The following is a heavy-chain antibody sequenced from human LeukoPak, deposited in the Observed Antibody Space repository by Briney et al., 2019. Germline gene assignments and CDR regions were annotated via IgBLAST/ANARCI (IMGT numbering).Heavy chain of an antibody. CDR2: ISYDGSNK. V-gene: IGHV3-30*18. CDR3: AKELGYGSGSFDY. CDR1: GFTFSSYG. J-gene: IGHJ4*02. Sequence: GRSLRLSCAASGFTFSSYGMHWVRQAPGKGLEWVAVISYDGSNKYYADSVKGRFTISRDNSKNTLYLQMNSLRAEDTAVYYCAKELGYGSGSFDYWGQGTLVTVSS. D-gene: IGHD3-10*01.